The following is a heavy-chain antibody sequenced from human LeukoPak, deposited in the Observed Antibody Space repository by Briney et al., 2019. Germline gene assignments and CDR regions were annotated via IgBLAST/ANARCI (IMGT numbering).Heavy chain of an antibody. J-gene: IGHJ5*02. V-gene: IGHV4-59*02. CDR3: VQVRLAGLFDP. D-gene: IGHD3-3*02. CDR1: GASVSAYY. CDR2: IHDSGSA. Sequence: RSSETLSLTCTVPGASVSAYYWTWIRQPPGKRLEWLGYIHDSGSANYNPSLNSRLTMSLDASKNQFSLKLSSVSAADTAVYYCVQVRLAGLFDPWGQGTLVTVSS.